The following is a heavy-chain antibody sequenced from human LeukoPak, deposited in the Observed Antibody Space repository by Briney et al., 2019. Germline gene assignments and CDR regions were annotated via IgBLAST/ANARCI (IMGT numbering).Heavy chain of an antibody. CDR3: VRALMGTSDH. Sequence: GGSLRLSCAASGFTFSSYVMTWVRQAPGKGLEWVSRMNSDGSTTNYADSVKGRFTISRDNAKNTLYLQMNSLRAEDTAVYYCVRALMGTSDHWGQGSLVTVSS. CDR2: MNSDGSTT. J-gene: IGHJ4*02. CDR1: GFTFSSYV. D-gene: IGHD7-27*01. V-gene: IGHV3-74*01.